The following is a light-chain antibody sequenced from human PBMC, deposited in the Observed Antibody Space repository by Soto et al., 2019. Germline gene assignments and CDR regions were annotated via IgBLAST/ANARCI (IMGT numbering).Light chain of an antibody. CDR3: VLYMGSGFPLV. CDR2: STN. CDR1: SGSVSTTNY. V-gene: IGLV8-61*01. J-gene: IGLJ3*02. Sequence: QTVVTQEPSFSVSPGGTVTLTCDLSSGSVSTTNYPSWYQQTPGQAPRTLIYSTNTRSSGVPDRFSGSILGNKAALTITGAQADDESDDYCVLYMGSGFPLVFGGGTKLTVL.